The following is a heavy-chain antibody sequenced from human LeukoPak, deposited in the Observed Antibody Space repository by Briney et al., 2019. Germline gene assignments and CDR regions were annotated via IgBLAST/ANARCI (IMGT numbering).Heavy chain of an antibody. CDR2: ISSSSSYI. CDR3: ARDRGIAAVTGPAVY. D-gene: IGHD6-13*01. CDR1: GFTFSSYS. J-gene: IGHJ4*02. V-gene: IGHV3-21*01. Sequence: GGSLRLSCAASGFTFSSYSMNWVRQAPGKGLEWVSSISSSSSYIYYADSVKGRFTISRDNAKNSLYLQMNSLRAEDTAVYYCARDRGIAAVTGPAVYWGQGTLVTVSS.